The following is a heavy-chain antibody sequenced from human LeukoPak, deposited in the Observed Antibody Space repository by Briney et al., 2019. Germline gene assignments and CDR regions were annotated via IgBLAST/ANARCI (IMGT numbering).Heavy chain of an antibody. V-gene: IGHV3-23*01. D-gene: IGHD6-19*01. CDR2: ISGSGGST. CDR3: AKDGDSSGWTKGYFDY. Sequence: GGSLRLSCAASGFTFSSYAMSWVRQAPGKGLEWVSAISGSGGSTYYADSVKGRFTISRDNSKNTLYLQTNSLRAEDTAVYYCAKDGDSSGWTKGYFDYWGQGTMVTVSS. CDR1: GFTFSSYA. J-gene: IGHJ4*03.